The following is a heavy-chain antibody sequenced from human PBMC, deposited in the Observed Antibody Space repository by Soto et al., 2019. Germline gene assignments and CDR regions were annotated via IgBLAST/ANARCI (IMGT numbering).Heavy chain of an antibody. Sequence: SETLSLTCTVSGDSISSDYYHWTWIRQSPGKGLEWIGYIHHSGSILYNPSLKSRVTISVDTSKNQFSLHLTSVTAADTAVYFCAREDDGGDSLAVWGQGTTVTVSS. CDR1: GDSISSDYYH. CDR2: IHHSGSI. D-gene: IGHD2-21*02. V-gene: IGHV4-30-4*08. J-gene: IGHJ6*02. CDR3: AREDDGGDSLAV.